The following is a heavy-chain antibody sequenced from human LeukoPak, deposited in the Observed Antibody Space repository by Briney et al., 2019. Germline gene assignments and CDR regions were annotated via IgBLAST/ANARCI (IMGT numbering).Heavy chain of an antibody. CDR2: IHSNGGA. D-gene: IGHD3-10*01. J-gene: IGHJ5*02. Sequence: KPSETLSLTCTVSGGSISSSTYYWGWIRQPPGKGLEWIGFIHSNGGANYNASLNSRATISRDTSRSQVSLKLTSVTAADTAVYYCASSNLGSLGQFDPWGQGTLVTVSS. V-gene: IGHV4-61*05. CDR1: GGSISSSTYY. CDR3: ASSNLGSLGQFDP.